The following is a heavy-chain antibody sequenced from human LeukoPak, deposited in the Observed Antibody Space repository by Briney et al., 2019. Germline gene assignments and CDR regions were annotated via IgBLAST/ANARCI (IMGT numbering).Heavy chain of an antibody. Sequence: ASVKVSCKASGYTFTSYGISWVRQAPGQGLEWMGWISAYNGNTNYAQKLQGRVTMTTDTSTSTAYMELRSLRSDDTAVYYCARDLEQWLVSSRRLEYWGQGTLVTVSS. CDR1: GYTFTSYG. J-gene: IGHJ4*02. D-gene: IGHD6-19*01. V-gene: IGHV1-18*01. CDR3: ARDLEQWLVSSRRLEY. CDR2: ISAYNGNT.